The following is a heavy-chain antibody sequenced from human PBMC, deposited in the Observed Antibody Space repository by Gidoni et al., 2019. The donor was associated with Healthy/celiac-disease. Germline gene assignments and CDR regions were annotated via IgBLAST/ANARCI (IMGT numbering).Heavy chain of an antibody. CDR3: ARQRGYCSSTSCRGWFDP. J-gene: IGHJ5*02. Sequence: QLQLQESGPGLVKPSETLSLTCTVSCGSIRSSSYYWGWIRQPPGKGLEWIGSIYYSGSTYYNPSLKSRVTISVDTSKNQFSLKLSSVTAADTAVYYCARQRGYCSSTSCRGWFDPWGQGTLVTVSS. D-gene: IGHD2-2*03. CDR2: IYYSGST. CDR1: CGSIRSSSYY. V-gene: IGHV4-39*01.